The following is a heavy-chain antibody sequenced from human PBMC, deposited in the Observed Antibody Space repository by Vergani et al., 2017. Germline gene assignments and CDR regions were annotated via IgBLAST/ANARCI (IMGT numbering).Heavy chain of an antibody. CDR3: AREGGGITGTTAAGRNNWFDP. CDR2: INPNSGGT. J-gene: IGHJ5*02. Sequence: QVQLAQSGAEVKKPGASVKVSCKASGYTFTGYYMHWVRQAPGQGLEWMGWINPNSGGTNYAQKFQGRVTMTRDTSISTAYMELSRLGSDDTAVYYCAREGGGITGTTAAGRNNWFDPGGQGTLVTVSS. V-gene: IGHV1-2*02. CDR1: GYTFTGYY. D-gene: IGHD1-7*01.